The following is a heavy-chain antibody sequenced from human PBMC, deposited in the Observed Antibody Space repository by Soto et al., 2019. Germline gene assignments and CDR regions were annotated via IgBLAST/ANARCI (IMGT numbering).Heavy chain of an antibody. CDR3: ARPGGYSNYDFYFDY. CDR1: GGSISSSSYY. CDR2: IYYSGST. Sequence: SETLSLTCTVSGGSISSSSYYWGWIRQPPGKGLEWIGSIYYSGSTYYNPSLKSRVTISVDTSKNQFSLKLSSVTAADTAVYYCARPGGYSNYDFYFDYWGQGTLVTVSS. D-gene: IGHD4-4*01. J-gene: IGHJ4*02. V-gene: IGHV4-39*01.